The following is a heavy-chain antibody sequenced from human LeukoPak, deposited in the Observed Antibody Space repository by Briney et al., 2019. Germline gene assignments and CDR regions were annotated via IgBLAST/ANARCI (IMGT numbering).Heavy chain of an antibody. CDR2: INTNTGMP. D-gene: IGHD6-13*01. CDR3: ARDHAPDDNEQLAAR. CDR1: GYTFTRSA. Sequence: GASGKLSCKASGYTFTRSAINWVRQAPGQGLEWMGWINTNTGMPTYAHGFTGRFVFSLDTSVSTAYLQISSLKAEDTAVYYCARDHAPDDNEQLAARWGQGTLVTVSS. V-gene: IGHV7-4-1*02. J-gene: IGHJ4*02.